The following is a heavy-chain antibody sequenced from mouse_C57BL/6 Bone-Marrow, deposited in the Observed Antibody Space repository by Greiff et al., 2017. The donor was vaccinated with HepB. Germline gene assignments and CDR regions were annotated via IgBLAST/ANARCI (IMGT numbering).Heavy chain of an antibody. CDR1: GFSLTSYG. V-gene: IGHV2-2*01. D-gene: IGHD1-1*01. Sequence: VMLVESGPGLVQPSQSLSITCTVSGFSLTSYGVHWVRQSPGKGLVWLGVIWSGGSTDYNAAFISRLSISKDNSKSQVFFKMNSLQADDTAIYYCARMHYGSSSYWNFDVWGTGTTVTVSS. CDR2: IWSGGST. CDR3: ARMHYGSSSYWNFDV. J-gene: IGHJ1*03.